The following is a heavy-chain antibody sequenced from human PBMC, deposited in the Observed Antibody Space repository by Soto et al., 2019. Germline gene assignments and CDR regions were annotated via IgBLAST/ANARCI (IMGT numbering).Heavy chain of an antibody. Sequence: SETLSLTCAVYGGSFSGYYWNWIRQPPGKGLEWIGEINHSGSTDYNPSLKSRVTISVDTPKNQFSLKLTSVTAADTAVYYCARAKATAATFRDYYYGMDVWGQGTTVTVSS. D-gene: IGHD6-13*01. J-gene: IGHJ6*02. V-gene: IGHV4-34*01. CDR3: ARAKATAATFRDYYYGMDV. CDR2: INHSGST. CDR1: GGSFSGYY.